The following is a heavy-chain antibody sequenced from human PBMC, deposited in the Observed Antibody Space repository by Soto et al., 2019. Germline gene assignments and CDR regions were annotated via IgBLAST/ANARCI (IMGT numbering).Heavy chain of an antibody. D-gene: IGHD3-3*01. CDR3: ARMNYDFWSGHQAYYYYYYMDV. CDR1: GFTFSSYA. Sequence: GGSLRLSCAASGFTFSSYAMSWVRQAPGKGLEWVSYISSSGSTIYYADSVKGRFTISRDNAKNSLYLQMNSLRAEDTAVYYCARMNYDFWSGHQAYYYYYYMDVWGKGTTVTVSS. V-gene: IGHV3-48*04. CDR2: ISSSGSTI. J-gene: IGHJ6*03.